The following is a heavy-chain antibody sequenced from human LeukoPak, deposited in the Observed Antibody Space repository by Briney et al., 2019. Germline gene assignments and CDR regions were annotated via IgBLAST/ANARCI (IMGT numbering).Heavy chain of an antibody. CDR2: IYYSGST. D-gene: IGHD3-10*01. Sequence: PSETLSLTCTVSGGSISSYYWSWIRQPPGKGLEWIGYIYYSGSTNYNPSLKSRVTISVDTSKNQFSLKLSSVTAADTAVYYCASAVVLLWFGEFHPEYFQHWGQGTLVTVSS. CDR3: ASAVVLLWFGEFHPEYFQH. CDR1: GGSISSYY. J-gene: IGHJ1*01. V-gene: IGHV4-59*12.